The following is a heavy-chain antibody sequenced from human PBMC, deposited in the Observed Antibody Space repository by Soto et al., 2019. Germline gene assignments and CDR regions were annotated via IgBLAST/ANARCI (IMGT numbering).Heavy chain of an antibody. CDR3: ARAVTMLRGVIYWFDP. CDR1: GYTFTGYY. Sequence: ASVKVSCKASGYTFTGYYMHWVRQAPGQGLEWVGWINPNSGGTNYAQKFQGRVNMTRDTSISTAYMELSRLRSDDTAVYYCARAVTMLRGVIYWFDPWGQGTLVTVSS. CDR2: INPNSGGT. V-gene: IGHV1-2*02. D-gene: IGHD3-10*01. J-gene: IGHJ5*02.